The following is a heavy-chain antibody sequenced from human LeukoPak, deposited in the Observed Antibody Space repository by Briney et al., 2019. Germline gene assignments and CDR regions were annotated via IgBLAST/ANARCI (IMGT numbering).Heavy chain of an antibody. J-gene: IGHJ5*02. D-gene: IGHD3-16*01. CDR2: IYYSGST. V-gene: IGHV4-59*08. CDR1: GGAISSYN. CDR3: ARHLGYNWFDP. Sequence: SHTLSLTCTLSGGAISSYNWSWIRQHPGKGLEWIGYIYYSGSTNYNPSLKSRVTISVDTSKNQFSLKLSSVTAADTAVYYCARHLGYNWFDPWGQGTLVTVSS.